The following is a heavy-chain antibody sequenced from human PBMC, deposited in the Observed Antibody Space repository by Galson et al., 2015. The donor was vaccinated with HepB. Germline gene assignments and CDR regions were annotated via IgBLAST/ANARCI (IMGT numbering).Heavy chain of an antibody. CDR3: ARGGGHCGSANCHPFDY. Sequence: TLSLTCAVYGGSLSGYSWNWIRQPPGKGLQWIGEILHSGSTNYSASLKSRVIISVDTSKKQFSLRLNSVTAADTAVYYCARGGGHCGSANCHPFDYWGQGTLVSVSS. CDR1: GGSLSGYS. V-gene: IGHV4-34*01. CDR2: ILHSGST. J-gene: IGHJ4*02. D-gene: IGHD2-2*01.